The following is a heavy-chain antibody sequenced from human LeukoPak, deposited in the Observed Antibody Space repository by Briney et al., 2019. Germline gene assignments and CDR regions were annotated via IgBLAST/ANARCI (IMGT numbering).Heavy chain of an antibody. V-gene: IGHV3-9*01. Sequence: PGGSLRLSCAASGFTFDDYAMHWLRQATGKGLEWVSGISWNSGSIGYADSVKGRFTISRDNAKNSLYLQMNSLRAEDTALYYCAKGPSYYDSSGYYSWGQGTLVAVSS. D-gene: IGHD3-22*01. CDR2: ISWNSGSI. J-gene: IGHJ4*02. CDR3: AKGPSYYDSSGYYS. CDR1: GFTFDDYA.